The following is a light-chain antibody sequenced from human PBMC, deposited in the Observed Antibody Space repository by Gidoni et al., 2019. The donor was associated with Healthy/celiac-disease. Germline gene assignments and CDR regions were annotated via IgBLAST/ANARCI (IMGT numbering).Light chain of an antibody. V-gene: IGKV3-11*01. CDR3: QQRSNWPPRYT. CDR1: PSVSSY. J-gene: IGKJ2*01. CDR2: DAS. Sequence: ILLTQSPARLSLSPAERATLSCRVSPSVSSYLDWYQQKPGQAHRLLIYDASNRATGIPARSSGSGSGTDLTLTISSLEPEDFAVYYCQQRSNWPPRYTFGQGTKLEIK.